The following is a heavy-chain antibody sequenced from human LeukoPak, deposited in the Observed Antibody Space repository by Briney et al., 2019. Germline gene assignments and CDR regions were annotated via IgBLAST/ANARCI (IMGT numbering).Heavy chain of an antibody. V-gene: IGHV4-34*01. CDR1: GFTFSYYG. J-gene: IGHJ4*02. D-gene: IGHD6-13*01. CDR2: INHSGST. Sequence: PGGSLRLSRAASGFTFSYYGMHWVRQPPGKGLEWIGEINHSGSTNYNPSLKSRVTISVDTSKNQFSLKLSSVTAADTAVYYCARKGGSWYSPSFDYWGQGTLVTVSS. CDR3: ARKGGSWYSPSFDY.